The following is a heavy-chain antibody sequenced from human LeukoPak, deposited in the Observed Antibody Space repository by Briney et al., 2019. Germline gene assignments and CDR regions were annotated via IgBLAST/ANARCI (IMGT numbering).Heavy chain of an antibody. D-gene: IGHD3-22*01. Sequence: GGSLRLSCAASGFPVINSYVTWVRQAPGKGLEWVSAISDSGGSTYYADSVKGRFTISRDNSKNTLYLQMNSLRAEDTAVYYCAKSTMILVVITSDAFDIWGQGTMVTVSS. J-gene: IGHJ3*02. CDR3: AKSTMILVVITSDAFDI. CDR1: GFPVINSY. V-gene: IGHV3-23*01. CDR2: ISDSGGST.